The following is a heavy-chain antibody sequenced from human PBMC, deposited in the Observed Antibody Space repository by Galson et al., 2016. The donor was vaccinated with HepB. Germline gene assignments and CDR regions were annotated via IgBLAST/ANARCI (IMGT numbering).Heavy chain of an antibody. V-gene: IGHV3-66*01. CDR3: ARKTDTAAPGDY. J-gene: IGHJ4*02. CDR2: IYSGGST. Sequence: LRLSCAASGFTVSSNYMSWVRQAPGKGLEWVSVIYSGGSTYYADSVKGRFTISRDNSKNTLYLQMNNLRAEDTAVYYCARKTDTAAPGDYWGQGTLVTVSS. CDR1: GFTVSSNY. D-gene: IGHD5-18*01.